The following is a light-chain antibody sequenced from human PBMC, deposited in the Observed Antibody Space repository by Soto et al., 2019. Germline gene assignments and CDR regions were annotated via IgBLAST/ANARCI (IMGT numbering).Light chain of an antibody. CDR3: QQYDNWPLT. CDR2: GAS. Sequence: EIVMTQSPATLPVSPGERATLSCRASQSVSSKLAWYQQKPGQAPRFLIYGASTRATGIPARFSGSGSGTEFTLTLSSLQSEDFAVYYCQQYDNWPLTFGGGTKVDI. V-gene: IGKV3-15*01. CDR1: QSVSSK. J-gene: IGKJ4*01.